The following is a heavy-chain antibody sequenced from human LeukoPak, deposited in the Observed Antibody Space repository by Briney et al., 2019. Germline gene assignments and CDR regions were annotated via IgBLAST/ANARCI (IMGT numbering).Heavy chain of an antibody. D-gene: IGHD3-3*01. CDR1: GGSISSYY. CDR3: ARHGSRWSGYDAFDI. CDR2: IYYSGST. J-gene: IGHJ3*02. V-gene: IGHV4-59*08. Sequence: PSETLSLTCTVSGGSISSYYWSWIRQPPGKGLEWIGYIYYSGSTNYNPSLKSRVTISVDTSKNQFSLKLSSVTAADTAVYYCARHGSRWSGYDAFDIWGQGTMVTVSS.